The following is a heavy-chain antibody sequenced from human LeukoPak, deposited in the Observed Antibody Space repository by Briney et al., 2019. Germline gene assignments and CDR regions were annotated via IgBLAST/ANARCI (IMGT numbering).Heavy chain of an antibody. V-gene: IGHV3-48*01. CDR1: GGSIRSRGYY. CDR3: ASTPEQQLDLLEYYYYMDV. J-gene: IGHJ6*03. Sequence: ETLSLTCTVSGGSIRSRGYYWGWVRQAPGKGLEWVSYISSSSSTIYYADSVKGRFTISRDNAKNSLYLQMNSLRAEDTAVYYCASTPEQQLDLLEYYYYMDVWGKGTTVTVSS. D-gene: IGHD6-13*01. CDR2: ISSSSSTI.